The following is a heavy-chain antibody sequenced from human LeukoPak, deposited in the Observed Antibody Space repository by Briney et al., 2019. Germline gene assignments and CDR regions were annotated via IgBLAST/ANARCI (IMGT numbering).Heavy chain of an antibody. D-gene: IGHD3-10*01. V-gene: IGHV4-34*01. Sequence: SEILSLTCAVYGGSFSGHYWTWIRQPPGKGLEWIGEINHSGSTNYNPSLKSRVTISVDTSKNQFSLKLSSVTAADTAVYYCARTRYYYNSRSYGAPYYFDYWGQGTLVTVSS. J-gene: IGHJ4*02. CDR3: ARTRYYYNSRSYGAPYYFDY. CDR2: INHSGST. CDR1: GGSFSGHY.